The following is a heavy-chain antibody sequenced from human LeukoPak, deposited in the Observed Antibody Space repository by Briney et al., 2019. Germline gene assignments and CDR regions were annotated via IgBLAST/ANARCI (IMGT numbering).Heavy chain of an antibody. CDR2: IYYSGST. J-gene: IGHJ3*02. CDR1: GGSISSYY. D-gene: IGHD4-17*01. Sequence: SETLSLTCTVSGGSISSYYWSRIRQPPGKGLEWIGYIYYSGSTNYNPSLKSRVTISVDTSKNQFSLKLSSVTAADTAVYYCAREDYGDYAETAFDIWGQGTMVTVSS. CDR3: AREDYGDYAETAFDI. V-gene: IGHV4-59*01.